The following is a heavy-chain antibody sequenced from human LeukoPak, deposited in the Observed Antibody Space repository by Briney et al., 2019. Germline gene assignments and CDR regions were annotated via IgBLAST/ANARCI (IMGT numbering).Heavy chain of an antibody. CDR2: ISGSGDNT. CDR3: VKWTGYGMN. J-gene: IGHJ4*02. CDR1: GFTFSSQS. Sequence: GGSLRLSCAPSGFTFSSQSMPGAGQPPGKGLEGVSGISGSGDNTYYGDSVKGRFTISRDNSKSTMYLQMNSLRVEDTAVYYCVKWTGYGMNWGQGTLVTVSS. V-gene: IGHV3-23*01. D-gene: IGHD3/OR15-3a*01.